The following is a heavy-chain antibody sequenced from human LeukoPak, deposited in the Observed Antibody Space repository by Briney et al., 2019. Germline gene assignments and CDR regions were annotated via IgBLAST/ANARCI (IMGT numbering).Heavy chain of an antibody. D-gene: IGHD3-3*01. CDR3: ARDSAYYDFGYFDY. J-gene: IGHJ4*02. V-gene: IGHV3-7*01. CDR2: IKQGGSEK. CDR1: GFTFSRYW. Sequence: QPGGSLRLSCVDSGFTFSRYWMSWVRQAPGKGLEWVANIKQGGSEKYYVDSVKGRFTISRDNAKNSLYLQMNSLRAEDTAVYYCARDSAYYDFGYFDYWGQGTLVTVSS.